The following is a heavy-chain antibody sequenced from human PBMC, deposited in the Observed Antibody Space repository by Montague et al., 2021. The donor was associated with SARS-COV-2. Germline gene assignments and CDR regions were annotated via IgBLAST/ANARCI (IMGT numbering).Heavy chain of an antibody. Sequence: SLRLSCAASGLTVRSNYMTWVRQAPGKGLEWVSTVYNGDRTYYADSVKGRFTVSSDNSKDTMFLQMNSLRVEDTAAYFCARAAAGGPFDYWGQGTLVTVSS. CDR2: VYNGDRT. CDR3: ARAAAGGPFDY. CDR1: GLTVRSNY. D-gene: IGHD6-13*01. V-gene: IGHV3-53*01. J-gene: IGHJ4*02.